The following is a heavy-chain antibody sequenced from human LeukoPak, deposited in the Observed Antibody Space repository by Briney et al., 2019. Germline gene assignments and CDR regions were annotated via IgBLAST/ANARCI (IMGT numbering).Heavy chain of an antibody. CDR1: GFTFSSYA. D-gene: IGHD3-22*01. J-gene: IGHJ3*02. Sequence: PGRSLRLSCAASGFTFSSYAMHWVRQAPGKGLEWVANIKQDGSEKYYVDSVKGRFTISRDNAKNSLYLQMNSLRAEDTAVYYCARDSGYYAFDIWGQGTMVTVSS. CDR2: IKQDGSEK. CDR3: ARDSGYYAFDI. V-gene: IGHV3-7*01.